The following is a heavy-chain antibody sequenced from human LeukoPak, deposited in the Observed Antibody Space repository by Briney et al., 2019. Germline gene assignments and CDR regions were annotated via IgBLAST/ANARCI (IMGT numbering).Heavy chain of an antibody. J-gene: IGHJ4*02. CDR2: ISSSSSYI. D-gene: IGHD2-8*01. Sequence: PGGSLRLSCAASGFTFSSYSMNWVRQAPGKGLEWVSSISSSSSYIYYADSVKGRFTISRDNSKNTLYLQMNSLRAEDTAVYYCATGVTNVGGGYWGQGTLVTVSS. CDR3: ATGVTNVGGGY. CDR1: GFTFSSYS. V-gene: IGHV3-21*01.